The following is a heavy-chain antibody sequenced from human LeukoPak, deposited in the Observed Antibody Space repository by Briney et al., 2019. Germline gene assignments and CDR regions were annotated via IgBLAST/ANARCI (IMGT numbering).Heavy chain of an antibody. V-gene: IGHV1-18*01. CDR2: ISAYNGNT. D-gene: IGHD6-13*01. CDR1: GYTFTSYG. Sequence: ASVKVSCKASGYTFTSYGISWVRQAPGQGLEWMGWISAYNGNTNYAQKLQGRVTMTTDTSRSTAYMELRSLRSDVTAVYYCAREGYSSSWYPYWGQGTLVTVSS. CDR3: AREGYSSSWYPY. J-gene: IGHJ4*02.